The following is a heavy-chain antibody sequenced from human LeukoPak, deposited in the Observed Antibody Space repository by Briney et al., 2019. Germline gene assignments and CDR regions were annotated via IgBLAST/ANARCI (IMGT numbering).Heavy chain of an antibody. Sequence: PGGSLRLSCAASGFSFSNAWMNWVRQAPGKGLEWVSSISSSSSYIYYADSVKGRFTISRDNAKNSLYLQMNSLRAEDTAVYYCASYCSSTSCYGYWGQGTLVTVSS. CDR2: ISSSSSYI. J-gene: IGHJ4*02. D-gene: IGHD2-2*01. CDR1: GFSFSNAW. V-gene: IGHV3-21*01. CDR3: ASYCSSTSCYGY.